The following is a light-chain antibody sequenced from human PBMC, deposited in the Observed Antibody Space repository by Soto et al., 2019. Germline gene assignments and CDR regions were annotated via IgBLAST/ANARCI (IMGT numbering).Light chain of an antibody. V-gene: IGKV1-5*01. J-gene: IGKJ1*01. CDR3: QQYDGYSRT. CDR2: DAS. Sequence: DIQMTQSPSTLSASEGDRVSISCRASQSISSRLAWHQQKPGKAPKLLIYDASSLERGVPLRFSGSGSGTEFTLTISSLQPDDFATYYCQQYDGYSRTFGQGTKVEIK. CDR1: QSISSR.